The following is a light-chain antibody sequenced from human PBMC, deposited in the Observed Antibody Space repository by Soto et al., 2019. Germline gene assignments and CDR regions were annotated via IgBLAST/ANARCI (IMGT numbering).Light chain of an antibody. CDR2: SDN. V-gene: IGLV1-44*01. CDR3: AAWDDSLNGMV. CDR1: SSNIGSNT. J-gene: IGLJ2*01. Sequence: SVLTQPPSASGTPGQRVTISCSGSSSNIGSNTVNWFQQLPGTAPTLLVYSDNQRPSEVPDRFSGSKSGSSASLAISGLQSEDEADYYCAAWDDSLNGMVFGGGTKLTVL.